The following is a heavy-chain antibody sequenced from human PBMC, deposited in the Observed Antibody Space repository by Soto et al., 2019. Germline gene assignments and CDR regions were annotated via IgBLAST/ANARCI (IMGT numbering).Heavy chain of an antibody. CDR2: SRSKANNYAT. D-gene: IGHD4-17*01. Sequence: PVGSQRLCNAASGVNISGSSIHWVSQASGKGLEWVARSRSKANNYATTYAASVKGRFTITRDDSKNTLYLQIISLRAEDTAVYYCAKDLRPDGVWDFDYWGQGTLVTVSP. CDR3: AKDLRPDGVWDFDY. V-gene: IGHV3-73*01. CDR1: GVNISGSS. J-gene: IGHJ4*02.